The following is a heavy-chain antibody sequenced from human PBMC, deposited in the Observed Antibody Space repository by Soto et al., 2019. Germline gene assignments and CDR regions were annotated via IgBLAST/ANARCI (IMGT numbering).Heavy chain of an antibody. J-gene: IGHJ6*02. Sequence: QVQLVQSGAEVKKPGASVKVSCKASGYTFTSYAMHWVRQAPGQRLEWMGWINAGNGNTKYSQKFQGRGTITRDTSASTAYMELSSLRSEDTAVYYCARGRGYCSGGSCYSYGMDVWGQGTTVTVSS. V-gene: IGHV1-3*01. CDR1: GYTFTSYA. CDR3: ARGRGYCSGGSCYSYGMDV. CDR2: INAGNGNT. D-gene: IGHD2-15*01.